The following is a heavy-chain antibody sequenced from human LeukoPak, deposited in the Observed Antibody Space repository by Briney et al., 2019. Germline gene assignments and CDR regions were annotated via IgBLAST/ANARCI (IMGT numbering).Heavy chain of an antibody. D-gene: IGHD2-15*01. Sequence: SVKVSCKASGGTFSSYAISWVRQAPGQGLEWMGGIIPIFGTANYAQKFQGRVTITADESTSTAYMELSSLRSEDTAEYYCARGVVAPAKAFDIWGQGTMVTVSS. CDR1: GGTFSSYA. CDR2: IIPIFGTA. J-gene: IGHJ3*02. CDR3: ARGVVAPAKAFDI. V-gene: IGHV1-69*13.